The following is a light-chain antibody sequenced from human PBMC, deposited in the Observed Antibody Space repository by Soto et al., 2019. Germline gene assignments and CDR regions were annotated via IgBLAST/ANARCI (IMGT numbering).Light chain of an antibody. CDR3: QQFSSYPLN. Sequence: EFVLTQSPGTLSLSPGERATLSCRASQTVRNNYLAWYQQKPGQAPRLLIYDASSRATGIPDRFSGGGSGTDFTLAISSLEPEYFAVHYCQQFSSYPLNFGGGTKVEIK. V-gene: IGKV3-20*01. CDR2: DAS. CDR1: QTVRNNY. J-gene: IGKJ4*01.